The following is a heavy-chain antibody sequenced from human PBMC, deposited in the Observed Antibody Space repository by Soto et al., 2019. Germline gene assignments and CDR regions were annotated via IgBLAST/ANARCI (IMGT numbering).Heavy chain of an antibody. Sequence: SETLSLTCAVYGGSFSGYYWSWIRQPPGKGLEWMGEINHSGSTNYNPSLKSRVTISVDTSKNQFSLKLSSVTAADTAVYYCASSSSWYDYYGMDVWGQGTTVTVSS. D-gene: IGHD6-13*01. J-gene: IGHJ6*02. CDR2: INHSGST. CDR1: GGSFSGYY. CDR3: ASSSSWYDYYGMDV. V-gene: IGHV4-34*01.